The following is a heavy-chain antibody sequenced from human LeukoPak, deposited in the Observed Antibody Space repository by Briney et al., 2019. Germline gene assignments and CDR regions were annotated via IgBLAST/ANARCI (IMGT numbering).Heavy chain of an antibody. V-gene: IGHV3-7*03. CDR1: GFTFSSCW. D-gene: IGHD6-19*01. CDR3: AKGPLTEVAGTTWDY. CDR2: IKQDGSEK. Sequence: GGSLRLSCAASGFTFSSCWMSWVRQAPGKGLEWVANIKQDGSEKYHVDSVKGRFTISRDNSKNTLYLQMNSLRAEDTAVYYCAKGPLTEVAGTTWDYWGQGTPVTVSS. J-gene: IGHJ4*02.